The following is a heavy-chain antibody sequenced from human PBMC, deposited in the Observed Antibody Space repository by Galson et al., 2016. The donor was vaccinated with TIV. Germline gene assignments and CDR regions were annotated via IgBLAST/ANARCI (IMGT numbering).Heavy chain of an antibody. CDR2: MNPNSGHSGNT. CDR1: GYTFTSYD. J-gene: IGHJ6*02. V-gene: IGHV1-8*01. CDR3: ARDRGSMTMILVVDYYYGMDV. Sequence: SVKVSCKASGYTFTSYDIVWVRQATGQGLEWMGWMNPNSGHSGNTDYARKFQGRLVMTTDTSTGTAFMEVRSLTSDDTAVYYCARDRGSMTMILVVDYYYGMDVWGQGTTVTVSS. D-gene: IGHD3-22*01.